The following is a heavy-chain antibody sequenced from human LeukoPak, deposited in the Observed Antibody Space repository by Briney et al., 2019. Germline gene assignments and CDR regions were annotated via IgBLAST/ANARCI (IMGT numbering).Heavy chain of an antibody. V-gene: IGHV3-30-3*01. J-gene: IGHJ6*02. CDR3: ARDDYGMDV. Sequence: PGGSLRLSCAASGFTFSNYDMHWVRQAPGKGLEWVAVISYDGNNKDFADSVKGRFSISRDNSKDTLYLQMNSLTADDTAVYYCARDDYGMDVWGQGTTVTVSS. CDR1: GFTFSNYD. CDR2: ISYDGNNK.